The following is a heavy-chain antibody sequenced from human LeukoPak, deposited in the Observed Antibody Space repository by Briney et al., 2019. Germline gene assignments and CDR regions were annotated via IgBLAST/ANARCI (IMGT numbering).Heavy chain of an antibody. J-gene: IGHJ5*02. D-gene: IGHD1-26*01. CDR3: AVGSGSYYVVPNWFDP. CDR2: INPNSGGT. Sequence: ASVKVSCKASGYTFTGYYMHWVRQAPGQGLEWMGWINPNSGGTNYAQKFQGRVTMTRDTSISTAYMELSRLRSDDTAVYYCAVGSGSYYVVPNWFDPWGQGTLVTVSS. CDR1: GYTFTGYY. V-gene: IGHV1-2*02.